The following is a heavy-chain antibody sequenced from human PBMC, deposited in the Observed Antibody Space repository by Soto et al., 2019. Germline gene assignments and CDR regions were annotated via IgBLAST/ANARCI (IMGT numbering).Heavy chain of an antibody. CDR2: ISSSGSTI. Sequence: GGSLRLSCVASGFTVSSFYMTWVRQAPGKGLEWVSYISSSGSTIYYADSVKGRFTIPRDNAKNSLYLQMNSLRAEDTAVYYCARRSGGSSYDAFDIWGLGTMVTVSS. D-gene: IGHD2-15*01. J-gene: IGHJ3*02. V-gene: IGHV3-11*01. CDR1: GFTVSSFY. CDR3: ARRSGGSSYDAFDI.